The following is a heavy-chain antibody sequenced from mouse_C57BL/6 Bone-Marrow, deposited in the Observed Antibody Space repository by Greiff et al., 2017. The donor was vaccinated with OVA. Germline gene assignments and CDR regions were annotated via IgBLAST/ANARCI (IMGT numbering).Heavy chain of an antibody. CDR3: ATYDYGSSHWYFDV. CDR1: GYTFTDYN. CDR2: INPNNGGT. V-gene: IGHV1-22*01. D-gene: IGHD1-1*01. Sequence: VQLQQSGPELVKPGASVKMSCKASGYTFTDYNMHWVKQSHGKSLEWIGYINPNNGGTSYNQKFKGKATLTVNKSSSTAYMELRSLTAEDSAVYYCATYDYGSSHWYFDVWGTGTTVTVSS. J-gene: IGHJ1*03.